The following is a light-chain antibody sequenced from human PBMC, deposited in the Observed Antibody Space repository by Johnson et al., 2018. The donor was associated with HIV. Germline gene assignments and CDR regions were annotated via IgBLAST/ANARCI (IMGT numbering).Light chain of an antibody. V-gene: IGLV1-51*02. CDR3: VTWDSNLSVDFV. Sequence: QSVLTQPPSVSAAPGQKVTISCSGSSSNIGKNHVSWYQQFPGTAPKLLVYEDDKRPSDIPDRFSGSKSGTSATLGITGLQPGDEADYYCVTWDSNLSVDFVCGTGTKVTVL. J-gene: IGLJ1*01. CDR1: SSNIGKNH. CDR2: EDD.